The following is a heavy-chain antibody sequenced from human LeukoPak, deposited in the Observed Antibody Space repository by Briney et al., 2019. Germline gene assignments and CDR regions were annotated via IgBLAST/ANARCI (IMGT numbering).Heavy chain of an antibody. CDR2: IYSGGST. J-gene: IGHJ4*02. D-gene: IGHD5-18*01. Sequence: GGSLRLSFAASGFTVSSNYMSWVRQAPGKGLEWVSIIYSGGSTYYADSVKGRFTISRDNSKNTLYLQMNSLRAEDTAVYFCVRVGYSYGYGDWNHFDYWGQGTLVTVSS. V-gene: IGHV3-66*02. CDR3: VRVGYSYGYGDWNHFDY. CDR1: GFTVSSNY.